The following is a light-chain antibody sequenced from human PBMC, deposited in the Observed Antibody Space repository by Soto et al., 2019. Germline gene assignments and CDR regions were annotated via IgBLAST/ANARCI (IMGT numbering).Light chain of an antibody. Sequence: IHMTQSASSLSASVGHRVTITCQASQDISNYLNWYQQKPWKAPKLLIYKASSLESGVPSRFSGSGSGTEFTPTISSLQPHDFATYYCQQYNSYSPLTFGGGTKVDIK. V-gene: IGKV1-5*03. CDR2: KAS. J-gene: IGKJ4*01. CDR1: QDISNY. CDR3: QQYNSYSPLT.